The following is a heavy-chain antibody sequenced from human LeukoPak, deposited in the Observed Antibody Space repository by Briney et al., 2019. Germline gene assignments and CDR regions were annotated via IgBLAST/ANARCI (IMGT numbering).Heavy chain of an antibody. CDR1: GYTFTGYY. D-gene: IGHD3-22*01. J-gene: IGHJ4*02. CDR3: ARADSSGYYAFGY. CDR2: INPNSGGT. Sequence: ASVKVSCKASGYTFTGYYMHWVRQAPGQGLEWMGWINPNSGGTNYAQRFQGRVTMTRDTSISTAYMELSRLRSDDTAVYYCARADSSGYYAFGYWGQGTLVTVSS. V-gene: IGHV1-2*02.